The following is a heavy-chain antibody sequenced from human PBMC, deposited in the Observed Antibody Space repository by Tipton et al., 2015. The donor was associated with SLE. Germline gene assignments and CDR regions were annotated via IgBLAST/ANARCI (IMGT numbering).Heavy chain of an antibody. CDR2: IYHSGST. J-gene: IGHJ4*02. Sequence: TLSLTCTVSGGSITSVSSYWGWIRQPPGKGLEWIGSIYHSGSTYYNPSLKSRVTISVDTSKNQFSLKLTSVTAADTGVYYCARGRGADRLDYWGQGTLVTVSS. D-gene: IGHD6-6*01. CDR3: ARGRGADRLDY. CDR1: GGSITSVSSY. V-gene: IGHV4-39*07.